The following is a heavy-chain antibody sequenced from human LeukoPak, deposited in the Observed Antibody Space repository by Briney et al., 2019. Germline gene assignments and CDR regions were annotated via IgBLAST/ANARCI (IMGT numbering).Heavy chain of an antibody. J-gene: IGHJ5*02. CDR1: GGSISSYY. CDR2: IYYSGST. D-gene: IGHD6-6*01. Sequence: SETLSLTYTVSGGSISSYYWSWIRQPPGKGLEWIGYIYYSGSTNYNPSLKSRVTISVDTSKNQFSLKLSSVTAADTAVYYCARHGSIAAREGFDPWGQGTLVTVSS. CDR3: ARHGSIAAREGFDP. V-gene: IGHV4-59*08.